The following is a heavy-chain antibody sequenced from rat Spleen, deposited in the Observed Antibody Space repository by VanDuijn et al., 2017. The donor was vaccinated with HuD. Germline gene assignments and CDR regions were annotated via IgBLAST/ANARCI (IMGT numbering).Heavy chain of an antibody. CDR1: GFTFSDYY. Sequence: EVQLVESGGGLVQPGRSLRLSCAVSGFTFSDYYMAWVRQAPETGLEWVASISYDGSGTYYRDSVKGRFTISRDNAKTTLYLQMDSLRSEDTATYYCARPSYGYPFAYWGQGTLVTVSS. D-gene: IGHD1-7*01. CDR3: ARPSYGYPFAY. J-gene: IGHJ3*01. V-gene: IGHV5-7*01. CDR2: ISYDGSGT.